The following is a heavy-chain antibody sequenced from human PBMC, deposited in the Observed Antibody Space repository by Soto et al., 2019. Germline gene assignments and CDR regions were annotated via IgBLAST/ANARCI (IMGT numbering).Heavy chain of an antibody. CDR1: GYSFTSLD. CDR3: ARGVSAGVDY. J-gene: IGHJ4*02. Sequence: QVQLVQSGAEVREPGASVKVSCKASGYSFTSLDINWVRQTAGQGLERRGWMEPSTGRTGYAQKFQGRVTMTRDTSINTAYMELTTLTSDDTAFYYCARGVSAGVDYWGQGTLVIVSS. CDR2: MEPSTGRT. V-gene: IGHV1-8*01. D-gene: IGHD1-26*01.